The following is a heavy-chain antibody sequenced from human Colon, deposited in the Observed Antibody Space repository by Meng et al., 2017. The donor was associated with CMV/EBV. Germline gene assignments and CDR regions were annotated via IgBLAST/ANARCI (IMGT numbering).Heavy chain of an antibody. CDR3: AKESSAPIVYSSGWKGYFDH. Sequence: GESLKISCAASGFTFSSYAMSWVRQVPGKGLEWVSVIYIGGGSTYYADSVKGRFTISRDASKNTLSLQMNSLRAEDTAVYYCAKESSAPIVYSSGWKGYFDHWGQGTLVTVSS. CDR2: IYIGGGST. D-gene: IGHD6-19*01. CDR1: GFTFSSYA. V-gene: IGHV3-23*03. J-gene: IGHJ4*02.